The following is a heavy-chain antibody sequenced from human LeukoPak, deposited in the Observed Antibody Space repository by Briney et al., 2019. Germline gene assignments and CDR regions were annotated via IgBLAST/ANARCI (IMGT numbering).Heavy chain of an antibody. CDR1: GFIFSSYA. J-gene: IGHJ3*01. V-gene: IGHV3-23*01. CDR3: ATRPRDSSGYYLGAFDG. CDR2: IGASGADT. Sequence: GGSLRLSCAASGFIFSSYAMAWVRQAPGKGLDWVSVIGASGADTYYSDSAKGRFTVSRDNSKDTLFLHMGSLRAEDTAVYFCATRPRDSSGYYLGAFDGWGQGTTVTVSS. D-gene: IGHD3-22*01.